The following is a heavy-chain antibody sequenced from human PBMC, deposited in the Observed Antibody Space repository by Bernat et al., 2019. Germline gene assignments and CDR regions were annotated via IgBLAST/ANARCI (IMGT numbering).Heavy chain of an antibody. J-gene: IGHJ5*02. V-gene: IGHV4-31*03. CDR3: ARDRLFTTMIGNWFDP. Sequence: QVQLQESGPGLVKPSQTLSLTCTVSGGSISSGGYYWSWIRQHPGKGLEWIGYIYYSGSTYYNPSLKSRVTISVDTSKNQFSLKLSSVTAADTAVYYCARDRLFTTMIGNWFDPWGQGTLVTVSS. CDR1: GGSISSGGYY. CDR2: IYYSGST. D-gene: IGHD3-22*01.